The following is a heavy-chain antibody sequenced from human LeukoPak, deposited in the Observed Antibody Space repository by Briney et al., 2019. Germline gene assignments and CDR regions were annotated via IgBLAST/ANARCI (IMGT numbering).Heavy chain of an antibody. CDR1: GYTFTGYC. Sequence: GPSVKVSCKASGYTFTGYCIHWVRQAPGQGLEWMGWINPVIGTTNYPQKFQGRVTMTRDTSINTAYMELFSLRPDDTAVYYCARESAIVAAGRPDQSFDYWGQGTLVTVSS. CDR3: ARESAIVAAGRPDQSFDY. J-gene: IGHJ4*02. CDR2: INPVIGTT. D-gene: IGHD6-13*01. V-gene: IGHV1-2*02.